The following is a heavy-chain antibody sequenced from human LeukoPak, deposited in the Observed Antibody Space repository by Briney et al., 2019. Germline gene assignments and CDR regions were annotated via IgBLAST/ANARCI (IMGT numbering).Heavy chain of an antibody. D-gene: IGHD1-26*01. J-gene: IGHJ4*02. CDR3: AKDLDAWRIWKTGSYQIDY. Sequence: PGGSLRLSCAASGFTFSSYGMHWVRQAPGKGLEWVAFIRYDGSNKYYADSVKGRFTISRDNSKNTLYLQMNSLRADDTAVYYCAKDLDAWRIWKTGSYQIDYWGQGTLVTVSS. V-gene: IGHV3-30*02. CDR2: IRYDGSNK. CDR1: GFTFSSYG.